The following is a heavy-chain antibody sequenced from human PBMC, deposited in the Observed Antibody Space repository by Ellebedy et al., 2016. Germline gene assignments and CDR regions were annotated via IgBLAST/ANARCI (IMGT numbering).Heavy chain of an antibody. CDR3: ARAPYYDILTGPYYYYGMDV. V-gene: IGHV1-18*04. Sequence: ASVKVSXXASGYTFTTFSITWVRQVPGQGLEWMGFVNTFSGNTKFAQKFQGRVSMTTDSSTSTAYMELSSLRSEDTAVYYCARAPYYDILTGPYYYYGMDVWGQGTTVTVSS. J-gene: IGHJ6*02. CDR1: GYTFTTFS. D-gene: IGHD3-9*01. CDR2: VNTFSGNT.